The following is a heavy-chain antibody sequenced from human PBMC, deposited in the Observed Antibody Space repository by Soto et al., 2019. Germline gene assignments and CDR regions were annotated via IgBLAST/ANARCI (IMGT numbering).Heavy chain of an antibody. J-gene: IGHJ6*02. CDR1: GASINGYY. Sequence: PSETLSLTSAVYGASINGYYWSWIRQSPGKGLEWIGEINHGGSTNYNPSLTSRVTISVDTSKHQFSLKLSSVTDANTAVSYGASELAAAGTCEMRIGPSYYYYGMDVWGQGTTVT. CDR2: INHGGST. D-gene: IGHD6-13*01. V-gene: IGHV4-34*01. CDR3: ASELAAAGTCEMRIGPSYYYYGMDV.